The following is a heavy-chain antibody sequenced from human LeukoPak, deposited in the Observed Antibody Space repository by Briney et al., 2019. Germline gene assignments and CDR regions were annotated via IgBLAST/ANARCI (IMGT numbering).Heavy chain of an antibody. V-gene: IGHV4-59*13. CDR3: ARVNLGQLLYWYFDL. D-gene: IGHD4-23*01. CDR2: IHYSGTD. J-gene: IGHJ2*01. CDR1: DGSISTFY. Sequence: SETLSLTCAVSDGSISTFYWSWLRHPPGKGMEWVGYIHYSGTDYYNPSLKRRVTMSMNKSKNQFALEMTSVTAADTAVYYCARVNLGQLLYWYFDLWGRGTLVTVSS.